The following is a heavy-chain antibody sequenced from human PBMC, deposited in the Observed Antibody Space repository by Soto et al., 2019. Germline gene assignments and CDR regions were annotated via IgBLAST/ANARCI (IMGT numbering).Heavy chain of an antibody. CDR2: IIPILGIA. V-gene: IGHV1-69*02. Sequence: QVQLVQSGAEVKKPGSSVNVSCKASGGTFSSYTISWVRQAPGQGLEWMGRIIPILGIANYAQKFQGRVTITADKSTSTAYMELSSLRSEDTAVYYCARANYYDILPAGYYGMDVWGQGTTVTVSS. J-gene: IGHJ6*02. CDR1: GGTFSSYT. D-gene: IGHD3-9*01. CDR3: ARANYYDILPAGYYGMDV.